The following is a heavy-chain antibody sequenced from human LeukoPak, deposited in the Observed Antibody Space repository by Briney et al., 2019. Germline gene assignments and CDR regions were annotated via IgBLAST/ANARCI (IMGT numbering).Heavy chain of an antibody. CDR3: AGGPVLHCSRTNCPEIAPYYYGMDV. Sequence: SETLSLTCAVYGGSFSGYYWSWIRQPPGKGLEWIGEINHSGSTNYNPSLKSRVTISVDTSKNQFSLKLSSVTAADTAVYYCAGGPVLHCSRTNCPEIAPYYYGMDVWGKGTTVTVSS. D-gene: IGHD2-2*01. J-gene: IGHJ6*04. CDR2: INHSGST. CDR1: GGSFSGYY. V-gene: IGHV4-34*01.